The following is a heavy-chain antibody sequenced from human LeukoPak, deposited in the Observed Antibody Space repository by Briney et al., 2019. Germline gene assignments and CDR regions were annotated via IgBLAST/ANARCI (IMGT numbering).Heavy chain of an antibody. V-gene: IGHV3-21*01. D-gene: IGHD4-17*01. Sequence: PGGSLRLSCAASGFTFSSYSMNWVRQAPGKGLEWVSSISSSSSYIYYADSVKGRFTISRDNAKNSLYLQMNSLRAEDTAVYYCASRPYGDYVGTDCWGQGTLVTVSS. J-gene: IGHJ4*02. CDR2: ISSSSSYI. CDR3: ASRPYGDYVGTDC. CDR1: GFTFSSYS.